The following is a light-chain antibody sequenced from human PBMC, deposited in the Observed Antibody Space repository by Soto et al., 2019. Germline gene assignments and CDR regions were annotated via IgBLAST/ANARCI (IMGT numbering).Light chain of an antibody. CDR1: SSDVGGYNY. J-gene: IGLJ1*01. CDR3: CSYAGSSSYV. V-gene: IGLV2-11*01. CDR2: DVT. Sequence: QSVLTQPRSVSGSPGQSVAISCTGTSSDVGGYNYVSWYQQHPGKAPKLMIYDVTERPSGVPDRFSGSKSGNTASLTISGLQAEDEAEYYCCSYAGSSSYVFGIGTKLTVL.